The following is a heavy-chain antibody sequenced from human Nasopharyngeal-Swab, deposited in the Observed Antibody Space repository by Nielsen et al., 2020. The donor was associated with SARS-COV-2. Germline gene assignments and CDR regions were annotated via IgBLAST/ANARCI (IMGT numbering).Heavy chain of an antibody. CDR2: IYYSGST. V-gene: IGHV4-39*07. Sequence: SETLSLTSTVSGGSISSSSYYWGWIRQPPGKGLEWIGSIYYSGSTYYNPSLKSRVTISVDTSKNQFSLKLSSVTAADTAVYYCAGEEWLGAGYYYMDVWGKGTTVTVSS. CDR1: GGSISSSSYY. J-gene: IGHJ6*03. CDR3: AGEEWLGAGYYYMDV. D-gene: IGHD3-3*01.